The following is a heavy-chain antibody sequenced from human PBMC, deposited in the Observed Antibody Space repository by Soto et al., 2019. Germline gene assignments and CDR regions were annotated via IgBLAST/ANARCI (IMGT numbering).Heavy chain of an antibody. J-gene: IGHJ5*02. CDR3: ARAGVATIYPGNNWFDP. Sequence: PSETLSLTCTVSGGSVSSSSYSWGWIRQPPGKGLEWIGTIYYSENTYYKPSLMSRVTISVDTSKKQFYLNLSSVTAADTAMYFCARAGVATIYPGNNWFDPWGQGTLVTVSS. D-gene: IGHD5-12*01. CDR2: IYYSENT. CDR1: GGSVSSSSYS. V-gene: IGHV4-39*01.